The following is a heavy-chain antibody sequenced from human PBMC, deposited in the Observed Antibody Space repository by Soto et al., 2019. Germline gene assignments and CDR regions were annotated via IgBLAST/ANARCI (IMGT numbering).Heavy chain of an antibody. CDR2: IVPFFKGV. Sequence: QVQLVQSGSEVKTPWSWVKVSCKASGGAFSGRAISWLRQAPGQGLEWMGQIVPFFKGVKYAQKFQGRVTITADDSTSTAYMDLSSLTSDDTAVYYCARDVPLNYYDSTYSFYALDVWGQGTTVTVSS. D-gene: IGHD3-22*01. CDR3: ARDVPLNYYDSTYSFYALDV. V-gene: IGHV1-69*01. CDR1: GGAFSGRA. J-gene: IGHJ6*02.